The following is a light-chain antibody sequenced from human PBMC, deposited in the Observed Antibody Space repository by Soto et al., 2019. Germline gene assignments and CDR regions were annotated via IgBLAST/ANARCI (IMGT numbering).Light chain of an antibody. V-gene: IGKV3-20*01. CDR3: HQYGSSPWT. Sequence: EIVLTQSPGTLSLSPGERATLSCRASQSVSSNYLAWYRQKPGQAPGLLIYAASSRATGIPDRFSGTGSGTDFTLTISRLEPEDFAVYYCHQYGSSPWTFGQGTKVEIK. J-gene: IGKJ1*01. CDR1: QSVSSNY. CDR2: AAS.